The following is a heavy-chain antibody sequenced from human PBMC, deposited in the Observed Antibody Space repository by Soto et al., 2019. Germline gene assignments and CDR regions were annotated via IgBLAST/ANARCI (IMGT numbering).Heavy chain of an antibody. CDR3: ARGQVVAAQH. Sequence: QLQLQESGSGLVKPSQTLSLTCAVSGGSISSGGYSWSWLRQPPGKGLEWIGYIYHSGSTYYNPSLKSRVTLSVDRSKTQSSLKLSSVTAADTAVYYCARGQVVAAQHWGQGTLVTVSS. D-gene: IGHD2-15*01. J-gene: IGHJ4*02. V-gene: IGHV4-30-2*01. CDR1: GGSISSGGYS. CDR2: IYHSGST.